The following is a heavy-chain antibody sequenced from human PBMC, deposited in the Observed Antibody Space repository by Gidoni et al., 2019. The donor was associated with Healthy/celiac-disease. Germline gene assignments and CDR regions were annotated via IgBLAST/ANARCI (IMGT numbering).Heavy chain of an antibody. Sequence: EVQLVESGGGLVQPGRSLRLSCAASGFPFDDYAMHWVRQAPGKGLECVSGISGNSGSIGYADSVKGRFTISRDNAKNSLYLQMNSLRAEDTALYYCAKVRHDYGDYPFFDYWGQGTLVTVSS. CDR2: ISGNSGSI. CDR1: GFPFDDYA. V-gene: IGHV3-9*01. CDR3: AKVRHDYGDYPFFDY. D-gene: IGHD4-17*01. J-gene: IGHJ4*02.